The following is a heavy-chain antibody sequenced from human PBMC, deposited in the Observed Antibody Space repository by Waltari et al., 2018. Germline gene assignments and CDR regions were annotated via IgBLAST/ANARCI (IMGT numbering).Heavy chain of an antibody. CDR3: TTLDAPWGG. CDR1: GFRFTPAW. Sequence: EVQMVESGGGSMKPGDSLRLSCVASGFRFTPAWLTWVRQAPGKGLEWVGRITSKSDGATTDSPAPVKGRFSISREDSQNMVFLQMNSLRTEDTAVYFCTTLDAPWGGWGHGTLVTVSS. D-gene: IGHD7-27*01. V-gene: IGHV3-15*01. J-gene: IGHJ4*01. CDR2: ITSKSDGATT.